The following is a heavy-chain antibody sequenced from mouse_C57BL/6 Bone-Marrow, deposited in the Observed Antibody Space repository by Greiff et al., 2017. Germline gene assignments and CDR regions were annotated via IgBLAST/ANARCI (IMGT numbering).Heavy chain of an antibody. D-gene: IGHD1-1*01. V-gene: IGHV1-55*01. J-gene: IGHJ1*03. CDR1: GYTFTSYW. CDR2: IYPGSGST. CDR3: ARDYYGSSYVEYFDV. Sequence: QVQLQQPGAELVKPGASVKMSCKASGYTFTSYWITWVKQRPGQGLEWIGDIYPGSGSTNYNEKFKGKATLTVDTSSSTAYMQLSSLTSEDSAVYYCARDYYGSSYVEYFDVWGTGTTVTVSS.